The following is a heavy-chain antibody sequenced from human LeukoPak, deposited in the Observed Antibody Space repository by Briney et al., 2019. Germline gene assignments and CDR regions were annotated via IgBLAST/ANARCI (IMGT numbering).Heavy chain of an antibody. V-gene: IGHV4-4*07. CDR2: IYTSGNT. CDR3: ARERGILRGDAFDI. Sequence: PSETLSLTCTVSGGSISNYYWTWSRQPAGKGLEWIGRIYTSGNTNYNPCLKSRVTMSVDTSKNQFSLKLSSVTAADTAVYYCARERGILRGDAFDIWGQGTMVTVSS. CDR1: GGSISNYY. D-gene: IGHD1-26*01. J-gene: IGHJ3*02.